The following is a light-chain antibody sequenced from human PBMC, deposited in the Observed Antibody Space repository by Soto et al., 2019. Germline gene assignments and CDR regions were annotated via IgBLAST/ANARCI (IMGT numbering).Light chain of an antibody. CDR3: QQRSNWQGYT. Sequence: EIVLTQSPATLSLSPGERATLSCRASQSVSSYLAWYQQKPGQAPRLLIYDASNRATGIPARFSGSGSGTDFTLTIRSLEPEDFAVYYCQQRSNWQGYTFAQGTKLEIK. V-gene: IGKV3-11*01. J-gene: IGKJ2*01. CDR1: QSVSSY. CDR2: DAS.